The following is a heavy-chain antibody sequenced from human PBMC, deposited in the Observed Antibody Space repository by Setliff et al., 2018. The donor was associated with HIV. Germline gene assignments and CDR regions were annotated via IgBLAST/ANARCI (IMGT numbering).Heavy chain of an antibody. D-gene: IGHD6-19*01. CDR3: ARGGSSGWERGLGYYYYYYMDV. CDR2: IYYSGST. J-gene: IGHJ6*03. V-gene: IGHV4-59*01. Sequence: SETLSLTCTVSGGSISSYYWSWIRQPPGKGLEWIWYIYYSGSTNYNPSLKSRVTISVDTSKNQFSLKLSSVTAADTAVYYCARGGSSGWERGLGYYYYYYMDVWGKGTTVTVS. CDR1: GGSISSYY.